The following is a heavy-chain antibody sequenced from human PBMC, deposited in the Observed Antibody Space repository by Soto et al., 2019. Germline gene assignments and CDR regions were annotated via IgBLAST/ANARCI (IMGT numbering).Heavy chain of an antibody. Sequence: SETLSLTCTVSGGSISSGGYYWSWIRQHPGKGLEWIGYIYYSGSTYYNPSLKSRVTISVDTSKNQFSLKLSSVTAADTAVYYCARGHDILTGYYFPSGGMDVWGQGTPVTVYS. V-gene: IGHV4-31*03. D-gene: IGHD3-9*01. CDR1: GGSISSGGYY. J-gene: IGHJ6*02. CDR3: ARGHDILTGYYFPSGGMDV. CDR2: IYYSGST.